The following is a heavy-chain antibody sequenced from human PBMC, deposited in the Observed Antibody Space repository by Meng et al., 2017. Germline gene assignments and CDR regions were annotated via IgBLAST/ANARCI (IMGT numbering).Heavy chain of an antibody. CDR2: ITHDGSKT. V-gene: IGHV3-30*07. D-gene: IGHD1-14*01. J-gene: IGHJ5*02. Sequence: QVWRVRCGGGVVQPGMSLRLSCAASGFTFSSYVLHWVRQAPGKELEWVALITHDGSKTYYADSVKGRFTISRDNSKSTLFLQMNSLRAEDTAVYYCASIKVDPWGQGTLVTVSS. CDR1: GFTFSSYV. CDR3: ASIKVDP.